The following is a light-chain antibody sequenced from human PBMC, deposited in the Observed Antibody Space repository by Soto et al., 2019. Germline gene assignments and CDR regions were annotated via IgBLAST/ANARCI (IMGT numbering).Light chain of an antibody. CDR2: DND. Sequence: QSVLTQPPSVSAAPGQTVTISCSGSSSNIGNNYVFWYQQLPGTAPKLLIYDNDKRPSGIPDRFSGSKSGTSATLVITGLQTGDEADYYCATWDRSRSVGVFGGGTKLTVL. J-gene: IGLJ2*01. CDR1: SSNIGNNY. V-gene: IGLV1-51*01. CDR3: ATWDRSRSVGV.